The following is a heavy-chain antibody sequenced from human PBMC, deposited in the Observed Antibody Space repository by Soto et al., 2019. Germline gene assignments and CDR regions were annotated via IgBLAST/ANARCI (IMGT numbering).Heavy chain of an antibody. CDR3: AHLNARGYYMDY. Sequence: SGPTLVNPTQTLTLTCTFSGFSLTTSQVGVGWIRQPPGKALEWLAHVYWNDDKYSSLALKSRLTITKDTSKSQVVLTVTNMDPVESATYYCAHLNARGYYMDYWGQGALVTVSS. CDR2: VYWNDDK. CDR1: GFSLTTSQVG. V-gene: IGHV2-5*01. D-gene: IGHD3-10*01. J-gene: IGHJ4*02.